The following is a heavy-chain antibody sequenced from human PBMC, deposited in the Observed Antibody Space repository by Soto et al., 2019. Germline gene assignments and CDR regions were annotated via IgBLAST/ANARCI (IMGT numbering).Heavy chain of an antibody. Sequence: PGGSLRLSCAASGLTVSSNYMSWARQAPGKGLEWVSVIYSGGSTYYADSVKGRFTISRDNSKNTLYLQMSSLRAEDTAVYYCARDQLYYNDISGRPLNAFDVWGQGTMVTVSS. J-gene: IGHJ3*01. CDR1: GLTVSSNY. CDR2: IYSGGST. D-gene: IGHD3-22*01. V-gene: IGHV3-66*01. CDR3: ARDQLYYNDISGRPLNAFDV.